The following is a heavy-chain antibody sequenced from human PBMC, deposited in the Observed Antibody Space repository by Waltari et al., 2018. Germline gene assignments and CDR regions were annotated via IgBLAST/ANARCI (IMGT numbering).Heavy chain of an antibody. Sequence: EVQLLESGGGLVQPGGSLRLSCAASGFTFSSYVMSWVRQAPGKGLELVSGISGSGSSTYYADSVKGRFTISRDNSKNTLYLQMNSLRGEDTAIYYCAKVPSSSWAFDFWGQGTMVTVSS. CDR1: GFTFSSYV. D-gene: IGHD6-13*01. CDR3: AKVPSSSWAFDF. J-gene: IGHJ3*01. V-gene: IGHV3-23*01. CDR2: ISGSGSST.